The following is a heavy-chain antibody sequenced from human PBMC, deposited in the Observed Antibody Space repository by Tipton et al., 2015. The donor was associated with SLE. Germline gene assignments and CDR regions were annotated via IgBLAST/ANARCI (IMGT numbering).Heavy chain of an antibody. Sequence: LRLSCTVSGASISTYYWSWIRQPPGKGLEWIGYVSYSGSTNYNPSLKSRVTISVDTSKNQLSLKLSSVTAADTAVYYCARRHYSGPFDSWGQGTLVTVSS. CDR3: ARRHYSGPFDS. D-gene: IGHD5-12*01. V-gene: IGHV4-59*01. CDR1: GASISTYY. J-gene: IGHJ4*02. CDR2: VSYSGST.